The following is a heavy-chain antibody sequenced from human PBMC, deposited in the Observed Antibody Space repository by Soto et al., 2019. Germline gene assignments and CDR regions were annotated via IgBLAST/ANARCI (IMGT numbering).Heavy chain of an antibody. CDR2: ISAYNGNT. CDR3: ARIAVIGGRFFDY. D-gene: IGHD2-21*01. J-gene: IGHJ4*02. CDR1: GYTFTSYG. V-gene: IGHV1-18*01. Sequence: QVHLVQSGADVQIPGASVKVSCKASGYTFTSYGITWVRQAPGQGLEWKGWISAYNGNTNYAQKLQGRVTLTTDTSTGTAYMELRSLRSDDTALSYCARIAVIGGRFFDYWGQGTLVTVSS.